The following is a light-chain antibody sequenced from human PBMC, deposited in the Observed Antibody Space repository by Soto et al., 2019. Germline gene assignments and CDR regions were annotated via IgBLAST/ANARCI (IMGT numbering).Light chain of an antibody. V-gene: IGKV3-15*01. CDR1: QSVSSS. Sequence: EIVLTQSPGTLSLSPGERATLSCRASQSVSSSSLAWFQQKPGQAPRLLIYGSSTRATGVPARFSGSGSGADFTLTISNLQSEDFAVYYCQQYTNWPPITFGQGTRLEIK. CDR2: GSS. CDR3: QQYTNWPPIT. J-gene: IGKJ5*01.